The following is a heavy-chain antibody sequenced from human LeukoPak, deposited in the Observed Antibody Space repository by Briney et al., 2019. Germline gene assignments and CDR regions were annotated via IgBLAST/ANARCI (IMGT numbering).Heavy chain of an antibody. V-gene: IGHV4-39*07. CDR2: IYYSGST. Sequence: SETLSLTCTVSGGSISSSSYYWGWIRQPPGKWLEWIGSIYYSGSTYYNPSLKSRVTIPVDTSKNQFSLKLSSVTAADTAVYYCARPYYDFWSGRDKPDWYFDLWGRGTLVTVSS. CDR3: ARPYYDFWSGRDKPDWYFDL. D-gene: IGHD3-3*01. J-gene: IGHJ2*01. CDR1: GGSISSSSYY.